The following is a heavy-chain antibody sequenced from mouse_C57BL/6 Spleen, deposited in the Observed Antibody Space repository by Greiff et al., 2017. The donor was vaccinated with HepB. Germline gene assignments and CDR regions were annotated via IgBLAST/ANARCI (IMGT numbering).Heavy chain of an antibody. Sequence: VQLQQPGAELVMPGASVKLSCKASGYTFTSYWMHWVKQRPGQGLEWIGEIDPSDSYTNYNQKFKGKSTLTVDKSSSTAYMQLSSLTSEDSAVYYCARSTGYFDYWGQGTTLTVSS. CDR2: IDPSDSYT. V-gene: IGHV1-69*01. CDR1: GYTFTSYW. CDR3: ARSTGYFDY. J-gene: IGHJ2*01. D-gene: IGHD4-1*01.